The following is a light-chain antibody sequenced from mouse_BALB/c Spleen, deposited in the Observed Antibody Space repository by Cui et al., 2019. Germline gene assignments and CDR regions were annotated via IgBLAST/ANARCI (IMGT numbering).Light chain of an antibody. CDR1: SSVSY. V-gene: IGKV4-55*01. Sequence: QIVLTKSPAIMSASPGEKVTMTCSASSSVSYMYCYQQKPGSSPRLLIYDTSNLASGVPVRFSGSGSGTSYSLTISRMEAEDAATYYCQQWSSYPRTFGGGTELEIK. J-gene: IGKJ1*01. CDR2: DTS. CDR3: QQWSSYPRT.